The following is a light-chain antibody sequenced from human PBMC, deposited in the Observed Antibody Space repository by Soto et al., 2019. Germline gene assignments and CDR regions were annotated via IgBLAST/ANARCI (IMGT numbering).Light chain of an antibody. Sequence: QSVLTQPASVSGSPGQSITISCTGTSSDIGTYNYVSWYQQHPGQAPKLMIYDVSNRPSGVSDRFSGSKSGNTASLTISGLQAEDEADYYCYSCSRSSGTRYVFGPGTKLTVL. V-gene: IGLV2-14*03. CDR1: SSDIGTYNY. CDR2: DVS. J-gene: IGLJ1*01. CDR3: YSCSRSSGTRYV.